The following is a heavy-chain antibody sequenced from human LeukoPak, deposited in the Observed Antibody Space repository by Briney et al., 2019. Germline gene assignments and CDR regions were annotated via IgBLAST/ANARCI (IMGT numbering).Heavy chain of an antibody. V-gene: IGHV4-39*01. CDR2: IYYSGST. CDR3: ARRTLSGVISLGAFDI. Sequence: SETLSLTCTVSGGSISSSSYYWGWIRQPPGKGLEWIGSIYYSGSTYYNPSLKSRVTISVDTSQNQFSLKLSSVTAADTAVYYCARRTLSGVISLGAFDIWGQGTMVTVSS. CDR1: GGSISSSSYY. D-gene: IGHD3-16*01. J-gene: IGHJ3*02.